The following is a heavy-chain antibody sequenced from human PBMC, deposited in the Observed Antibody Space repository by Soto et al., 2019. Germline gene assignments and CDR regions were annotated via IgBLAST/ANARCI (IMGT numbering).Heavy chain of an antibody. CDR1: GGSISSSSYY. V-gene: IGHV4-39*01. D-gene: IGHD3-3*01. CDR3: ARLGYYDFWSNYYYYGMDV. CDR2: IYYSGST. J-gene: IGHJ6*02. Sequence: PSETLSLICTVSGGSISSSSYYWGWIRQPPGKGLEWIGSIYYSGSTYYNPSLKSRVTISVDTSKNQFSLKLSSVTAADTAVYYCARLGYYDFWSNYYYYGMDVWGQGTTVTVSS.